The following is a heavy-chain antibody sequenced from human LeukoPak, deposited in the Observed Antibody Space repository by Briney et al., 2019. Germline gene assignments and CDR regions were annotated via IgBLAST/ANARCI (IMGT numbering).Heavy chain of an antibody. D-gene: IGHD6-6*01. J-gene: IGHJ4*02. CDR1: GFTFSSYA. Sequence: PGGSLRLSCAASGFTFSSYAMHWVRQAPGKRLEWVAVISYDGSNKYYADSVKGRFTISRDNSKNTLYLQMNSLRAEDTAVYYCARDASEYYFDYWGQGTLVTVSS. CDR2: ISYDGSNK. CDR3: ARDASEYYFDY. V-gene: IGHV3-30-3*01.